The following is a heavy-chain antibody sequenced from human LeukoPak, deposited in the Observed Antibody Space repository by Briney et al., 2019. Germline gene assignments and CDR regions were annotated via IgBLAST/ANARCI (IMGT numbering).Heavy chain of an antibody. CDR2: IIPIFGTA. J-gene: IGHJ4*02. CDR3: ASYRLRTSTYFDY. Sequence: ASVKVSCKASGGTFSSYAISWVRQAPGQGLEWMGGIIPIFGTANYAQKFQGRVTITADKSTSTAYMELSSLRSEDTAVYYCASYRLRTSTYFDYWGQGTLVTVSS. D-gene: IGHD5-12*01. CDR1: GGTFSSYA. V-gene: IGHV1-69*06.